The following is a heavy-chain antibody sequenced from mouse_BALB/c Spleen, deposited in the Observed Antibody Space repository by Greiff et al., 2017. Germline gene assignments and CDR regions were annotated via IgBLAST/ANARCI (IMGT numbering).Heavy chain of an antibody. CDR3: ARIHYYGTGYFDV. V-gene: IGHV5-6-5*01. D-gene: IGHD1-2*01. J-gene: IGHJ1*01. CDR2: ISSGGST. Sequence: EVKLVESGGGLVKPGGSLKLSCAASGFTFSSYAMSWVRQTPEKRLEWVASISSGGSTYYPDSVKGRFTISRDNARNILYLQMSSLRSEDTAMYYCARIHYYGTGYFDVWGAGTTVTVSS. CDR1: GFTFSSYA.